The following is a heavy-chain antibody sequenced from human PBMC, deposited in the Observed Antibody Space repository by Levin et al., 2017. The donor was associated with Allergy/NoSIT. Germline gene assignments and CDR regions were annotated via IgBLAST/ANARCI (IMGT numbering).Heavy chain of an antibody. V-gene: IGHV5-51*01. Sequence: GESLKISCKGSGYNFDNHWIAWVRQMPGQGLEWMGIIFPGTSATSYSPSFQGRITISADKSITTAYLQWSSLRASDTAMYYCGRRDNWVDSWGQGTLVTVS. CDR3: GRRDNWVDS. J-gene: IGHJ5*01. CDR1: GYNFDNHW. CDR2: IFPGTSAT.